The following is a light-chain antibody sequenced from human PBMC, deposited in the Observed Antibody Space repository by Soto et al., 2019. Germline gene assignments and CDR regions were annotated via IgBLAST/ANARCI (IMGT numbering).Light chain of an antibody. CDR2: DNN. J-gene: IGLJ1*01. V-gene: IGLV1-51*01. CDR1: GSNIGNNF. CDR3: GAWDNGLSAYV. Sequence: QSLLTQPPSVSAAPGQKVTISCSGSGSNIGNNFVSWYQQFPGTAPKLLIYDNNKRPSGIPDRFSGSKSGTSATLGITGLQTGDEADYYCGAWDNGLSAYVFGPGTKVTVL.